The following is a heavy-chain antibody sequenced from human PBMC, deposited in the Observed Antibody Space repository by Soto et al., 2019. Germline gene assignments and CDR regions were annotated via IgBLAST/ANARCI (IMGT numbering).Heavy chain of an antibody. Sequence: GVLRLSCAASGFTFTDYFMSWIRQAPGKGLEWVAYISSSGTSIYYANSVRGRFTISRDSAKNSPYLQMNSLRAEDTAIYCCARERVIAAAGYYFDYWGQGVPVTVSS. D-gene: IGHD6-13*01. CDR2: ISSSGTSI. CDR1: GFTFTDYF. CDR3: ARERVIAAAGYYFDY. J-gene: IGHJ4*02. V-gene: IGHV3-11*01.